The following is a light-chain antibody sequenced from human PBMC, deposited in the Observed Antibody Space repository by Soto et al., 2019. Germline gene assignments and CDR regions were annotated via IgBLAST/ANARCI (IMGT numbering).Light chain of an antibody. CDR1: QSINTY. V-gene: IGKV3-20*01. CDR3: QQYGSSPIT. CDR2: GAS. Sequence: VFTHSPCTLSLSQSKGATLSCKASQSINTYLAWYQQKPGQAPRLLIHGASSRATGIPDRISGSGSGTDFTLTISRLEPEDFAVYYCQQYGSSPITFGQGTRLEIK. J-gene: IGKJ5*01.